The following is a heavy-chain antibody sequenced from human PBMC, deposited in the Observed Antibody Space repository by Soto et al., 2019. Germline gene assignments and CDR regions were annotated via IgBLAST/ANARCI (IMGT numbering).Heavy chain of an antibody. CDR1: GGSISSYY. CDR2: IYYSGST. CDR3: ARAPVSPPWFDP. V-gene: IGHV4-59*01. Sequence: SETLSLTCTVSGGSISSYYWSWIRQPPGKGLEWIGYIYYSGSTNYNPSLKSRVTISVDTSKNQFSLKLSSVTAADTAVYYCARAPVSPPWFDPWGQGTLVTVSS. D-gene: IGHD1-20*01. J-gene: IGHJ5*02.